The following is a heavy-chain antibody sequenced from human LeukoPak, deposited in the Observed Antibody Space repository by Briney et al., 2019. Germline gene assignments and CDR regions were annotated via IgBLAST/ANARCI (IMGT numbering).Heavy chain of an antibody. J-gene: IGHJ4*02. D-gene: IGHD5-12*01. Sequence: SVTVSCKASGGTFSNYAISWVRQAPGQGLEWMGGITPIFGTPHCAQKFRGRLTITADASTTTASMELSSLISEDTAVYYCARGTLVATIGPFDYWGQGTLVTVSS. CDR3: ARGTLVATIGPFDY. CDR1: GGTFSNYA. V-gene: IGHV1-69*13. CDR2: ITPIFGTP.